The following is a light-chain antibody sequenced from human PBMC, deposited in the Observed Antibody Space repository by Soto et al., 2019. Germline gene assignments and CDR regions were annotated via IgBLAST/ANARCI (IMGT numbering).Light chain of an antibody. J-gene: IGKJ1*01. V-gene: IGKV3-20*01. CDR2: GAS. CDR3: QQWGSSSWT. Sequence: EILFTQSPGTLSLSPGERATLSCRASQSVSSTYLAWYQQKHGQAPRILIYGASTRDTGIPDRFSGSGSGTDCTLPISRLEPEDFAVYYCQQWGSSSWTFGQGTKVDIK. CDR1: QSVSSTY.